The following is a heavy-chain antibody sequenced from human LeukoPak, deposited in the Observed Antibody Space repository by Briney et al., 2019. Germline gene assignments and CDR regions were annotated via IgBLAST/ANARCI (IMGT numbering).Heavy chain of an antibody. J-gene: IGHJ6*03. Sequence: PGGSLRLSCAASGFTFSSYAMSWVRQAPGKGLEWASAISGSGGSTYYADSVKGRFTISRDNSKNTLYLQMNSLRAEDTAVYYCAKDQKAANVVMDVWGKGTTVTVSS. D-gene: IGHD6-25*01. CDR1: GFTFSSYA. CDR3: AKDQKAANVVMDV. CDR2: ISGSGGST. V-gene: IGHV3-23*01.